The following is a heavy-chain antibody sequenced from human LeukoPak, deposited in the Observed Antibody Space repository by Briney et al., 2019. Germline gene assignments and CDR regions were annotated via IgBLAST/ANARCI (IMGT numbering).Heavy chain of an antibody. D-gene: IGHD1-7*01. CDR3: ARWNSGAFDI. CDR1: GYTFTYRY. V-gene: IGHV1-45*02. J-gene: IGHJ3*02. Sequence: GASVKVSCKASGYTFTYRYLHWVRQAPGQALEWMGWITPFSGNTNYAQKFQDRVTITRDRSMSTAYMELSSLRSEDTAMYYCARWNSGAFDIWGQGTMVTVSS. CDR2: ITPFSGNT.